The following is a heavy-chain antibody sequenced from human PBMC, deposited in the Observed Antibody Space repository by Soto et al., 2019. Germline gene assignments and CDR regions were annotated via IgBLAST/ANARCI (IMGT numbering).Heavy chain of an antibody. CDR3: ARLGQFDF. CDR1: GFIFSDYY. J-gene: IGHJ4*02. CDR2: ISGSGDTI. Sequence: QVQLVQSGGGLVRPGGSLRLSCEASGFIFSDYYMAWIRQAPGKGLEWVSYISGSGDTIYYADSEKGRFTISRDSAKDSMDLQMKTLRDEDTAIYYCARLGQFDFWGQGTVVTVSS. V-gene: IGHV3-11*01.